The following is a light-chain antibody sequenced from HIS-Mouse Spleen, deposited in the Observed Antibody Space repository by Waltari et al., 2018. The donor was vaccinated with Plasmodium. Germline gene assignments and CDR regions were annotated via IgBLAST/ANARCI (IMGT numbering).Light chain of an antibody. J-gene: IGLJ3*02. CDR3: YSTDSSGNHRV. Sequence: SYELPQPPSVSVSPGQTARTPCFGDAFHKKHAYWYQQKSGQAPVLVIYEDSKQPSGIPERFSGSSSGTMATLTISGAQVEDEADYYCYSTDSSGNHRVFGGGTKLTVL. V-gene: IGLV3-10*01. CDR1: AFHKKH. CDR2: EDS.